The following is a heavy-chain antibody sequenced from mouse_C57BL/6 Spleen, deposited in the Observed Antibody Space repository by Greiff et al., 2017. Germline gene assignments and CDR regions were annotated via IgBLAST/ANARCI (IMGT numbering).Heavy chain of an antibody. CDR1: GYSFTDYN. V-gene: IGHV1-39*01. CDR2: INPNYGTT. J-gene: IGHJ4*01. CDR3: ARYDYDLGLYYAMDY. D-gene: IGHD2-4*01. Sequence: EVKVVESGPELVKPGASVKISCKASGYSFTDYNMNWVKQSNGKSLEWIGVINPNYGTTSYNQKFKGKATLTVDQSSSTAYMQLNSLTSEDSALYYCARYDYDLGLYYAMDYWGQGTSVTVSS.